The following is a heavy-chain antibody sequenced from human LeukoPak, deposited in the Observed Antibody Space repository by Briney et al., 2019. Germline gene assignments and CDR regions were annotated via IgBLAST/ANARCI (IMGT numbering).Heavy chain of an antibody. CDR2: IYYSGST. CDR3: ARHYDSGTYPLDY. D-gene: IGHD3-10*01. CDR1: GGSISSSSYY. J-gene: IGHJ4*02. V-gene: IGHV4-39*01. Sequence: SETLSLTCTVSGGSISSSSYYWGWIRQPPGKGLEWIGSIYYSGSTYYNPSLKSRVTISVDTSENQSSLKLSSVTAADTAVYYCARHYDSGTYPLDYWGQGTLVTVSS.